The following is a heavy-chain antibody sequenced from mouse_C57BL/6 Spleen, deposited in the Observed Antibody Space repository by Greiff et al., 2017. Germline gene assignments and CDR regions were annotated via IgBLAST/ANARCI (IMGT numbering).Heavy chain of an antibody. CDR2: IDPEDGET. V-gene: IGHV14-2*01. CDR1: GFNIKDYY. Sequence: VQLKESGAELVKPGASVKLSCTASGFNIKDYYMHWVKQRTEQGLEWIGRIDPEDGETKYAPKFQGKATITADTSSNTAYLQLSSLTSEDTAVYYCAITTEVAPLAMDYWGQGTSVTVAS. J-gene: IGHJ4*01. D-gene: IGHD1-1*01. CDR3: AITTEVAPLAMDY.